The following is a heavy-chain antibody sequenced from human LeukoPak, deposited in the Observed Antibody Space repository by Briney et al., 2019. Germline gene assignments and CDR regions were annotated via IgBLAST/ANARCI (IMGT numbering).Heavy chain of an antibody. CDR1: GFTVSNNY. CDR2: IYSGGGA. CDR3: ALEYDSSAAAFDI. Sequence: GGSLRLSCAASGFTVSNNYMSWVRQAPGKGLEWVSVIYSGGGAYYADSVKGRFTISRDNDKNSLYLQMNSLRAEDTALYYCALEYDSSAAAFDIWGQGTMVTVSS. D-gene: IGHD3-22*01. V-gene: IGHV3-53*01. J-gene: IGHJ3*02.